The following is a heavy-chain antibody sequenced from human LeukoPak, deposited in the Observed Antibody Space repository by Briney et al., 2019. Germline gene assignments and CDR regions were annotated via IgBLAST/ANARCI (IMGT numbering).Heavy chain of an antibody. J-gene: IGHJ1*01. Sequence: GGSLRLSCAGSGFTFNNYAMSWVRQAPGKGLEWVSAISGSGGSTYYADSVKGRFTISRDNSKNTLYLQMNSLRAEDTAVYYCAKSGRYYDSSGYYYVEGPEYFQHWGQGTLVTVSS. D-gene: IGHD3-22*01. CDR3: AKSGRYYDSSGYYYVEGPEYFQH. CDR2: ISGSGGST. CDR1: GFTFNNYA. V-gene: IGHV3-23*01.